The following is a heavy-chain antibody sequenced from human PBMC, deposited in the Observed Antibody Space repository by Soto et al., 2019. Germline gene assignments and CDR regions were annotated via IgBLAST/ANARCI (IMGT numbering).Heavy chain of an antibody. Sequence: GASVKVSCKASGYTFTGYYMHWVRQAPGQGLEWMGWINPNSGGTNYAQKFQGRVTMTRDTSISTAYMELSRLRSDDTAVYYCARRKAARDYYGMDVWGQGTTVTVSS. CDR2: INPNSGGT. D-gene: IGHD6-6*01. J-gene: IGHJ6*02. V-gene: IGHV1-2*02. CDR3: ARRKAARDYYGMDV. CDR1: GYTFTGYY.